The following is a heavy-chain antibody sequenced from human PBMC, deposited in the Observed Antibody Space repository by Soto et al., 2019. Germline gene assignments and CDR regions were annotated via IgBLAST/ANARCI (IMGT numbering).Heavy chain of an antibody. V-gene: IGHV3-23*01. CDR3: AKAWNYYDSSGYTGYFQH. CDR2: ISGSGGST. Sequence: GGSLRLSCAASGFTFSSYATSWVRQAPGKGLEWVSAISGSGGSTYYADSVKGRFTISRDNSKNTLYLQMNSLRAEDTAVYYCAKAWNYYDSSGYTGYFQHWGQGTLVTVSS. D-gene: IGHD3-22*01. J-gene: IGHJ1*01. CDR1: GFTFSSYA.